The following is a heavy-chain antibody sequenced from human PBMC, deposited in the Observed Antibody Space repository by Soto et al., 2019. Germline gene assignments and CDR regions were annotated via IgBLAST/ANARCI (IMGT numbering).Heavy chain of an antibody. Sequence: TLTLTCAVSGGSISSGDYYWSWVRQPPGQGLDWIGNIYHRGSTYDVPSLKSLVTISLHRSMYQIPLILPSVSASHTAVYYCPRAGQSRFIYHFDYWGQGTLVTVSS. CDR3: PRAGQSRFIYHFDY. V-gene: IGHV4-30-2*01. CDR1: GGSISSGDYY. D-gene: IGHD3-3*02. J-gene: IGHJ4*02. CDR2: IYHRGST.